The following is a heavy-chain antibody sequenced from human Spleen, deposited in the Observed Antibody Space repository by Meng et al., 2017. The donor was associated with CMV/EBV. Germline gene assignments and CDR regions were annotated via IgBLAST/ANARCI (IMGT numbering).Heavy chain of an antibody. CDR3: ARLGSGRYFYFDY. CDR2: ITWNGGST. D-gene: IGHD1-26*01. CDR1: GFIFDDDG. Sequence: CAASGFIFDDDGMSWVRQVPGKGLEWVSGITWNGGSTNYADSVKGRFTISRDNAKNSLYLEMNSLRAEDTALYYCARLGSGRYFYFDYWGQGTLVTVSS. J-gene: IGHJ4*02. V-gene: IGHV3-20*04.